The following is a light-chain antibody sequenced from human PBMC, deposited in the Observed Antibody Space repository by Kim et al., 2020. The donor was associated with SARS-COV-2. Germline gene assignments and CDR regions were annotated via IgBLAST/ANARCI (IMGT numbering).Light chain of an antibody. V-gene: IGKV3-15*01. CDR3: QQYNNWPLYS. CDR1: HSVSSN. J-gene: IGKJ2*03. CDR2: GAS. Sequence: EVVMTQSPATLSVSPGERVTLSCRASHSVSSNLAWYQQKPGQAPRHLIYGASTRAPGIPARFSGSGSGTEFTLTISSLQSEDFTVYYCQQYNNWPLYSFGQGTKLEI.